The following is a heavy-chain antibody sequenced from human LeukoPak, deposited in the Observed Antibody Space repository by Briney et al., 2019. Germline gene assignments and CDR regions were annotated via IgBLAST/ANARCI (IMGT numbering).Heavy chain of an antibody. D-gene: IGHD6-13*01. V-gene: IGHV3-20*04. CDR1: GFTFDDYG. CDR2: INWNGGST. CDR3: ARGPLSSSWGYWFDP. Sequence: PGGSLRLSCAASGFTFDDYGMSWVRQAPGKGLEWVSGINWNGGSTGYADSVKGRFTISRDNAKNSLYLQMNSLRAEDTALYYCARGPLSSSWGYWFDPWGQGTLVTVSS. J-gene: IGHJ5*02.